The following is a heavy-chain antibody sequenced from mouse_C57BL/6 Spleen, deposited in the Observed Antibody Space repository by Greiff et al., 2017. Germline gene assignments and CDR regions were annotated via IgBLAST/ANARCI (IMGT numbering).Heavy chain of an antibody. CDR3: ARSDYDGSWFAY. D-gene: IGHD2-4*01. V-gene: IGHV1-53*01. CDR2: INPSNGGT. Sequence: VQLQQSGTELVKPGASVKLSCKASGYTFTSYWMHWVKQRPGQGLEWIGNINPSNGGTNYNEKFKSKATLTVDKSSSTAYMQLSSLTSEDSAVYYCARSDYDGSWFAYWGQGTLVTVSA. J-gene: IGHJ3*01. CDR1: GYTFTSYW.